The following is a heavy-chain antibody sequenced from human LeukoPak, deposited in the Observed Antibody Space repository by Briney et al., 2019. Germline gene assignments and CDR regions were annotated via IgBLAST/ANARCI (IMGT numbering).Heavy chain of an antibody. Sequence: GESLKISCKGSGYSFPNYWVGWVRQMPGKGLEWMGIIYPGDSHTRYSPSFQDQVTISVDKSISTAYLQWSSLKASDTAMYYCARGPYAYTSSATLGSYNWFDPWGQGSLVTVSS. CDR3: ARGPYAYTSSATLGSYNWFDP. D-gene: IGHD2-2*02. CDR2: IYPGDSHT. CDR1: GYSFPNYW. J-gene: IGHJ5*02. V-gene: IGHV5-51*01.